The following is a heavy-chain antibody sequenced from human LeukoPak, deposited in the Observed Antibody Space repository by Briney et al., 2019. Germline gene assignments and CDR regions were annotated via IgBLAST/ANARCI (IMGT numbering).Heavy chain of an antibody. CDR1: GFTFSSYG. V-gene: IGHV3-30*18. CDR2: ISYDGSNK. J-gene: IGHJ4*02. D-gene: IGHD6-19*01. CDR3: AKDDRVSSGWGGVDY. Sequence: GGSLRLSCAASGFTFSSYGMHWVRQAPGKGLEWVVVISYDGSNKYYADPVKGRFTISRDNSKNTLYLQMNSLRAEDTAVYYCAKDDRVSSGWGGVDYWGQGTLVTVSS.